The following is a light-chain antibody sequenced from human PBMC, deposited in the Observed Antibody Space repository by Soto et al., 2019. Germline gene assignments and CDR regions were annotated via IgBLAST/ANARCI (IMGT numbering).Light chain of an antibody. CDR3: GTWDSSLSAEI. Sequence: QSVLTQPPSVSAAPGQMVTISCSGSSSNIGNNYVSWYCQLPGTAPKLLIYDNNKRPSGIPDRFSGSKSGTSATLGITGLQTGDEADYYCGTWDSSLSAEIFGGGTKLTVL. CDR2: DNN. CDR1: SSNIGNNY. V-gene: IGLV1-51*01. J-gene: IGLJ2*01.